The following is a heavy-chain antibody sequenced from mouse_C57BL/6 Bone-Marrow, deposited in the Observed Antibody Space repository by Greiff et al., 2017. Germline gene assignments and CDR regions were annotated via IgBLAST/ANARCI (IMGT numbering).Heavy chain of an antibody. Sequence: VQLQQPGAELVKPGASVKMSCKASGYTFTSYWITWVKQRPGQGLEWIGDIYPGSGSTNYNEKFKSKATLNVDTSSSTAYMQLSSLTSEDSAVYDCARPYYSNYWYFDVWGTGTTVTVSS. CDR2: IYPGSGST. J-gene: IGHJ1*03. V-gene: IGHV1-55*01. CDR1: GYTFTSYW. CDR3: ARPYYSNYWYFDV. D-gene: IGHD2-5*01.